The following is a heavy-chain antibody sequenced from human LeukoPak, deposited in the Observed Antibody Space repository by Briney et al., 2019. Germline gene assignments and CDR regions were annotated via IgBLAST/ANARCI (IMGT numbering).Heavy chain of an antibody. CDR1: GGSISSGGYY. D-gene: IGHD2-15*01. V-gene: IGHV4-31*11. CDR3: ARSGRWCSGGSCGFDY. Sequence: SETLSLTCAVSGGSISSGGYYWSWIRQHPGKCLEWIGYIYYSGSTYYNPPLKSRVTISVDTSKNQFSLKLSSVTAADTAVYYCARSGRWCSGGSCGFDYWGQGTLVTVSS. J-gene: IGHJ4*02. CDR2: IYYSGST.